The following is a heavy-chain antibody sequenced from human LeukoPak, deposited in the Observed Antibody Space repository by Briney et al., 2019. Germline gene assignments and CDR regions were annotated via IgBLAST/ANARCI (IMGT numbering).Heavy chain of an antibody. J-gene: IGHJ6*03. CDR1: GGTFSSYA. CDR3: ARAYSSSSGVDYYYYMDV. V-gene: IGHV1-69*05. CDR2: IIPIFGTA. D-gene: IGHD6-6*01. Sequence: SVKVSCKASGGTFSSYAISWVRQAPGQGLEGMGGIIPIFGTANYAQKFQGRVTITTDESTSTAYMELSSLRSEDTAVYYCARAYSSSSGVDYYYYMDVWGKGTTVTVSS.